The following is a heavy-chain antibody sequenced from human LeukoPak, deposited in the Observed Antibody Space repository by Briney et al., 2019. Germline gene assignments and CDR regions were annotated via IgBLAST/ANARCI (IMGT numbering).Heavy chain of an antibody. CDR2: INPSGGST. V-gene: IGHV1-46*01. Sequence: ASVKVSCKASGYTFTSYYMHWVRQAPGQGLEWMGVINPSGGSTGYAQKFQGRVTITADKSTSTAYMELSSLRSEDTAVYYCARSLRFLEWSFDYWGQGTLVTVSS. CDR1: GYTFTSYY. J-gene: IGHJ4*02. CDR3: ARSLRFLEWSFDY. D-gene: IGHD3-3*01.